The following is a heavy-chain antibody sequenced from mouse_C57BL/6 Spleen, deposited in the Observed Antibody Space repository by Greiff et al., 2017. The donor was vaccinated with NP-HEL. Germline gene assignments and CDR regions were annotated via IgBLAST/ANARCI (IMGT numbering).Heavy chain of an antibody. CDR2: IWSDGST. V-gene: IGHV2-6*03. D-gene: IGHD2-4*01. J-gene: IGHJ4*01. Sequence: VQLQQSGPGLVAPSQSLSITCTVSGFSLTSYGVHWVRQPPGKGLEWLVVIWSDGSTTYNSALKSRLSISKDNSKSQVFLKMNSLQTDDTAMYYCARGPNDYDGLYYAMDYWGQGTSVTVSS. CDR3: ARGPNDYDGLYYAMDY. CDR1: GFSLTSYG.